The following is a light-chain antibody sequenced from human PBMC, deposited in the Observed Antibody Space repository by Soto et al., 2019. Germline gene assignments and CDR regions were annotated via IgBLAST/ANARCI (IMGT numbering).Light chain of an antibody. CDR1: QSVSSSF. Sequence: EIVLTQSPGTLSLSPGERATLSCRASQSVSSSFLAWYQQKPGQAPRLLIYGASSRATGIPDRFSGSGSGTAFTLTISRLEPDDFAVYYCQQYDSSPWTFGQGTKVEIK. CDR2: GAS. V-gene: IGKV3-20*01. CDR3: QQYDSSPWT. J-gene: IGKJ1*01.